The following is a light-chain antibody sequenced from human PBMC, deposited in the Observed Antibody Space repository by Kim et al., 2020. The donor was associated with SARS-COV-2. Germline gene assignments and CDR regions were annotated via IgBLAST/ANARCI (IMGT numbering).Light chain of an antibody. Sequence: EILMTQSPATLSVSPGERATLSCRASQDFGGNLAWYQQKPGQAPRLLMYGASTRATGIPARFSGSGSGTEFTLTISSLQSEDFAVYYCQQYNNWPRTFGQGTKVDIK. CDR2: GAS. CDR3: QQYNNWPRT. CDR1: QDFGGN. V-gene: IGKV3-15*01. J-gene: IGKJ1*01.